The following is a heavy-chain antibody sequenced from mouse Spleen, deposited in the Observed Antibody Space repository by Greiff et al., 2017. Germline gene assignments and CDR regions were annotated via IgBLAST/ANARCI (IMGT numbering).Heavy chain of an antibody. Sequence: QVQLKESGPELVKPGASVKISCKASGYAFSSSWMNWVKQRPGKGLEWIGRIYPGDGDTNYNGKFKGKATLTADKSSSTAYMQLSSLTSEDSAVYFCAREGVHYFDYWGQGTTLTVSS. V-gene: IGHV1-82*01. CDR3: AREGVHYFDY. CDR2: IYPGDGDT. J-gene: IGHJ2*01. D-gene: IGHD1-2*01. CDR1: GYAFSSSW.